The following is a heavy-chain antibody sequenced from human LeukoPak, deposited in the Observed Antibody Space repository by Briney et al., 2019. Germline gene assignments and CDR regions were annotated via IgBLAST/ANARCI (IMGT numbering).Heavy chain of an antibody. J-gene: IGHJ4*02. CDR2: ISYDGSNK. V-gene: IGHV3-30-3*01. CDR3: ASGEPSPTAAGPEGGFDY. D-gene: IGHD6-19*01. CDR1: GFTFSSYA. Sequence: PGRSLRLSCAASGFTFSSYAMHWVRQAPGKGLEWVAVISYDGSNKYYADSVKGRFTISRDNSKNTLYLQMNSLRAEDTAVYYCASGEPSPTAAGPEGGFDYWGQGTLVTVSS.